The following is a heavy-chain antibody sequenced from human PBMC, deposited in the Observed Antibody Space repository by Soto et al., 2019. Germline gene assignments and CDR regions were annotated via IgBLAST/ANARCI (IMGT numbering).Heavy chain of an antibody. Sequence: EVQLVESGGGSVQPGRSLRLSCVASKFTFKDYAMHWVRQAPGKGLEWVSGISWYSGTIAYADSVQGRFTISRDNAKNSLYLQMDSLRAEDTALYYCAKDYIVTPGRRPRDSWGQGTLVTVSS. CDR1: KFTFKDYA. CDR2: ISWYSGTI. V-gene: IGHV3-9*01. J-gene: IGHJ4*02. CDR3: AKDYIVTPGRRPRDS. D-gene: IGHD3-16*02.